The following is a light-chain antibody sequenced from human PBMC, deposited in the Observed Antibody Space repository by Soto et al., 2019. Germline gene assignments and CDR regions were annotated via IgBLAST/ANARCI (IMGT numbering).Light chain of an antibody. CDR1: SSDVGGYNF. CDR2: DVR. CDR3: SSYTSISTYV. J-gene: IGLJ1*01. V-gene: IGLV2-14*01. Sequence: QSVLTPPASVSGSPGQSITISFTGNSSDVGGYNFVSWYQQHPGKAPKLMIYDVRNRPSGVSNRFSGSKSVNTASLTISGLQAEDKADYYCSSYTSISTYVFGTGTKVTVL.